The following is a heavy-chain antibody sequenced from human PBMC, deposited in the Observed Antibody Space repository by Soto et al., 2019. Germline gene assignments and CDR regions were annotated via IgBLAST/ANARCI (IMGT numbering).Heavy chain of an antibody. CDR1: GGTFSNYA. Sequence: QVQLVQSGAEVKKPGSSVKVSCKASGGTFSNYAITWVRQAPGQGLEWLGRIIPIFGSANYAQKFQGRVTITADASTTTANMELSSLRSDDTAVYDCAKDGGKDGYFGNWFDPWGQGTLVTVSS. V-gene: IGHV1-69*15. CDR3: AKDGGKDGYFGNWFDP. D-gene: IGHD5-12*01. CDR2: IIPIFGSA. J-gene: IGHJ5*02.